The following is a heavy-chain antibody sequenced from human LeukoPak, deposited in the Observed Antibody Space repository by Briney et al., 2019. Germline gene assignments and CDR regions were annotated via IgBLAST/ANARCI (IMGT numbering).Heavy chain of an antibody. V-gene: IGHV1-69*13. CDR2: IIPIFGTA. D-gene: IGHD2-2*01. J-gene: IGHJ4*02. CDR3: ATSPNLYCSSTSCSAGDY. Sequence: ASVKVSCKASGGTFSSYAISWVRQAPGQGLEWMGGIIPIFGTANYAQKFQGRVTITADESTSTAYMELSSLRSEDTAVYYCATSPNLYCSSTSCSAGDYWGQGTLVTVSS. CDR1: GGTFSSYA.